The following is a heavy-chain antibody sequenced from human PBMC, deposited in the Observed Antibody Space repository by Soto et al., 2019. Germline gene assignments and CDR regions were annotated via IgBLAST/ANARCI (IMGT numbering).Heavy chain of an antibody. D-gene: IGHD2-15*01. CDR1: GGSISDISYC. Sequence: SETLSLTCTVSGGSISDISYCWGWIRQPPGKGLQWIGCMFYSGATYYNPSLKNRVTLSVDTSNNEFSLKLVSVTAPDTAVYYCARHKSGSDWLDPWGQGTMVTVSS. V-gene: IGHV4-39*01. CDR2: MFYSGAT. CDR3: ARHKSGSDWLDP. J-gene: IGHJ5*02.